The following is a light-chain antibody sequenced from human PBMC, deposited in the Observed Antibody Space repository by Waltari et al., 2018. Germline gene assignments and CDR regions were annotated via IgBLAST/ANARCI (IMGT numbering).Light chain of an antibody. V-gene: IGKV1-5*03. CDR2: KAS. Sequence: DIQMTQSPSSLSASVGDTVTISCRASQSVSQWLAWYRQKPGRAPSLLIFKASILESGVPPRFSATGSGTDFTLTITNVQADDLATYYCQQYNELPYTFGQGTKLE. J-gene: IGKJ2*01. CDR3: QQYNELPYT. CDR1: QSVSQW.